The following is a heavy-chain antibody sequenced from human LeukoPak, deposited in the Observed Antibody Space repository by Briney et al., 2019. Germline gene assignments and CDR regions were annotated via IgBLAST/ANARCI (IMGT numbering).Heavy chain of an antibody. V-gene: IGHV3-23*01. CDR1: GFTFSSYA. J-gene: IGHJ5*02. CDR2: ISGSGGST. Sequence: GSLRLSCAASGFTFSSYAMSWARQAPGKGLEWVSAISGSGGSTYYADSVKGRFTISRDNSKNTLYLQMNSLRAEDTAVYYCAKDRSSSSWYGWDNWFDPWGQGTLVTVSS. D-gene: IGHD6-13*01. CDR3: AKDRSSSSWYGWDNWFDP.